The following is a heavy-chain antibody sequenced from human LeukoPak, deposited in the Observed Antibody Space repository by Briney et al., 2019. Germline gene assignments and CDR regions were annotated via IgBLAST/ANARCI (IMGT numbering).Heavy chain of an antibody. Sequence: PGRSLRLSCAASGFTFDDYAMHWVRQAPGKGLEWVSGISWNSGSIGYADSVKGRFTISRDNSKNTVYLQMNSLRAEDTAVYYCARMSHIATAGTLFFDYWGQGTLVTVSS. CDR1: GFTFDDYA. CDR3: ARMSHIATAGTLFFDY. J-gene: IGHJ4*02. D-gene: IGHD6-25*01. V-gene: IGHV3-9*01. CDR2: ISWNSGSI.